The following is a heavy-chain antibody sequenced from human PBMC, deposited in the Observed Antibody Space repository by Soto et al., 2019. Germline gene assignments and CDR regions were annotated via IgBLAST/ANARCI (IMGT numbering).Heavy chain of an antibody. D-gene: IGHD2-21*02. CDR3: ARRRYCGVDCYNKFYYGMDV. Sequence: QVQLVQSGAEVRKPGSSVEVSCMASGSTFSSYTVNWVRQAPGQGLEWIGRIIPVLGVTHYARRFQGRVTNTWDRSTKTGQQGPTSLTSEDTAVYYCARRRYCGVDCYNKFYYGMDVWGQGTTVTVSS. CDR1: GSTFSSYT. V-gene: IGHV1-69*02. J-gene: IGHJ6*02. CDR2: IIPVLGVT.